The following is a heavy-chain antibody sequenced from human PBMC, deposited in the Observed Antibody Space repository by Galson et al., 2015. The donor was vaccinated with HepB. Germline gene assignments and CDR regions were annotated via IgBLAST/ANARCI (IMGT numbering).Heavy chain of an antibody. D-gene: IGHD3-10*01. CDR1: GYTFHSYD. Sequence: SVKVSCKAFGYTFHSYDISWVRQAPGQGLEWMGRISAYNGNTYSAQKFQDRVTMTTDISTSTGYMELRSLKSADTAVYYCARIAGYGSGSPPDFWGQGTLITVSS. CDR2: ISAYNGNT. CDR3: ARIAGYGSGSPPDF. J-gene: IGHJ4*02. V-gene: IGHV1-18*01.